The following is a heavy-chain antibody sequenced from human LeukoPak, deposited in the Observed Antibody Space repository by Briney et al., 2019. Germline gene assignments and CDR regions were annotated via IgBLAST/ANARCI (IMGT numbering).Heavy chain of an antibody. J-gene: IGHJ3*02. CDR1: GFTLSSYG. D-gene: IGHD3-22*01. CDR2: IWYDGTNR. V-gene: IGHV3-33*01. CDR3: ARGGRDYYDRSGYYYMSAFDI. Sequence: GGSLRLSCAASGFTLSSYGIHWVRQAPGKGLEWVAVIWYDGTNRYYVDSVRGRFTISRDNSKNTLYLQMNSLRAEDTAVYYCARGGRDYYDRSGYYYMSAFDIWGQGTMVTVSS.